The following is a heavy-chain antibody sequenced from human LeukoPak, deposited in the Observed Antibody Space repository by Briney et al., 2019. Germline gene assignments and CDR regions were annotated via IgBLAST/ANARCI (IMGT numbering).Heavy chain of an antibody. J-gene: IGHJ4*02. CDR2: IKQDGSEK. V-gene: IGHV3-7*01. D-gene: IGHD2/OR15-2a*01. CDR3: AKYNY. Sequence: GGSLRLSCAASGFSFSGHWMSWVRQAPGQGLEWVANIKQDGSEKYYVDSVKGRFTISRDNAKNPLYLQMNSLRVEDTAVYYCAKYNYWGQGTLVTVSS. CDR1: GFSFSGHW.